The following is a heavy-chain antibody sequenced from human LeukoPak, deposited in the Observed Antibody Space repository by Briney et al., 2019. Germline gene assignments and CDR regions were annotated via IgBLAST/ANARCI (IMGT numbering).Heavy chain of an antibody. Sequence: GGSLRLSCAASGFTFDYYWMHWVRQAPGKRLEWVAVISYDGSNKYYADSVKGRFTISRDNSKNTLYLQMNSLRAEDTAVYYCARDQTYYDFWSGYYNPNYYYGMDVWGQGTTVTVSS. CDR3: ARDQTYYDFWSGYYNPNYYYGMDV. CDR1: GFTFDYYW. V-gene: IGHV3-30-3*01. CDR2: ISYDGSNK. J-gene: IGHJ6*02. D-gene: IGHD3-3*01.